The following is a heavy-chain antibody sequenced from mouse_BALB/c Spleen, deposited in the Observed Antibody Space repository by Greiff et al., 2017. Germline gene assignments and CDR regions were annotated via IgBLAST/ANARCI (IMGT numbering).Heavy chain of an antibody. CDR2: INPSTGYT. Sequence: QVQLQQSGAELAKPGASVKMSCKASGYTFTSYWMHWVKQRPGQGLEWIGYINPSTGYTEYNQKFKDKATLTADKSSSTAYMQLSSLTSEDSAVYYCARSLLRRYYFDYWGQGTTLTVSS. CDR1: GYTFTSYW. J-gene: IGHJ2*01. CDR3: ARSLLRRYYFDY. D-gene: IGHD1-2*01. V-gene: IGHV1-7*01.